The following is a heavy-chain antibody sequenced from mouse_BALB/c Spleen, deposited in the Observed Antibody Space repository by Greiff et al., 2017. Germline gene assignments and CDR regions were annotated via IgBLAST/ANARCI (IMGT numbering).Heavy chain of an antibody. J-gene: IGHJ4*01. CDR3: NAGLRGMDY. CDR2: IDPENGDT. V-gene: IGHV14-4*02. CDR1: GFNIKDYY. D-gene: IGHD2-2*01. Sequence: EVQLQQSGAELVRSGASVKLSCTASGFNIKDYYMHWVKQRPEQGLEWIGWIDPENGDTEYAPKFQGKATMTADTSSNTAYLQLSSLTSEDTAVYYCNAGLRGMDYWGQGTSVTVSS.